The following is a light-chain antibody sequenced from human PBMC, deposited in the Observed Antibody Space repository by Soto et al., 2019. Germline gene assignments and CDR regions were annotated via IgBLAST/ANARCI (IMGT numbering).Light chain of an antibody. CDR1: SXDVGGYNY. V-gene: IGLV2-14*01. J-gene: IGLJ1*01. Sequence: QSVLTQPASVSGSPGQSITISCTGTSXDVGGYNYVSWYQQHPGKAPKLMIYEVSNRPSGVSNRFSGSKSGNTAFLTISGLQAEDEADYYCSSYTSSSTEVFGTGTKVTVL. CDR2: EVS. CDR3: SSYTSSSTEV.